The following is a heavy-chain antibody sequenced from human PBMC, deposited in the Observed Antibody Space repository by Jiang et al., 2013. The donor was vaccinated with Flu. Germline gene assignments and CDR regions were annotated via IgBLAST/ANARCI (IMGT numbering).Heavy chain of an antibody. J-gene: IGHJ4*02. D-gene: IGHD5-18*01. V-gene: IGHV3-15*01. CDR2: IKSKTDGGTT. Sequence: VQLVESGGGLVKPGGSLRLSCAASGFTFSNAWMSWVRQAPGKGLEWVGRIKSKTDGGTTDYAAPVKGRFTISRDDSKNTLYLQMNSLKTEDTAVYYCTTTDDGYSYGYFDYWGQGTLVTVSS. CDR1: GFTFSNAW. CDR3: TTTDDGYSYGYFDY.